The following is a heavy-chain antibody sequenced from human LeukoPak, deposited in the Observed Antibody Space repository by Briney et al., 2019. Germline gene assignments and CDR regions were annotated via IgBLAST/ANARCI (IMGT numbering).Heavy chain of an antibody. CDR2: IYYSGST. CDR3: ARDPDYYDSSGYLLRAFDI. Sequence: ASETLSLTCTVSGGSISSYYWSWIRQPPGKGLEWIGYIYYSGSTNYNPSLKSRVTISVDTSKNQFPLKLSSVTAADTAVYYCARDPDYYDSSGYLLRAFDIWGQGTMVTVSS. V-gene: IGHV4-59*01. D-gene: IGHD3-22*01. J-gene: IGHJ3*02. CDR1: GGSISSYY.